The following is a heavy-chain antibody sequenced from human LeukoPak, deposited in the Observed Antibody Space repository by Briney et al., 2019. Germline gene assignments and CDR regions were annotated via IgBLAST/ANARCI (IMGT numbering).Heavy chain of an antibody. CDR1: GGSISSYY. CDR3: ARGPVYFDS. V-gene: IGHV4-59*01. CDR2: ISYTGST. J-gene: IGHJ4*02. Sequence: SETLSLTCTVSGGSISSYYVSWIRQPPGKGLEWIGYISYTGSTDYNPSLKSRVTISVDMSKNQFSLKVSSVTAADTAVYYCARGPVYFDSWGQGTLVTVSS.